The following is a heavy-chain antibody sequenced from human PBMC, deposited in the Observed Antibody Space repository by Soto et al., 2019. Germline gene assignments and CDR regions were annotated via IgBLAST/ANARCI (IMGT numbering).Heavy chain of an antibody. CDR2: IIPIFGTA. V-gene: IGHV1-69*12. CDR1: GGTFSSYA. D-gene: IGHD3-22*01. Sequence: QVQLVQSGAEVKKPGSSVKVSCKASGGTFSSYAISWARQAPGQGLEWMGGIIPIFGTANYAQKFQGRVTITADESTITAYMEPRSLGSENTAVYCGAGGGPDHGSSGYYRNYGMDVWGQGTTVTVSS. CDR3: AGGGPDHGSSGYYRNYGMDV. J-gene: IGHJ6*02.